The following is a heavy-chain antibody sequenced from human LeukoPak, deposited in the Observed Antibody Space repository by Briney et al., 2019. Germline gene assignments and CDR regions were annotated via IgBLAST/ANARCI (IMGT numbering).Heavy chain of an antibody. J-gene: IGHJ4*02. V-gene: IGHV4-39*07. D-gene: IGHD3-10*01. CDR1: GGSISSSSYY. Sequence: SETLSLTCTVSGGSISSSSYYRGWIRQSPGKGLEWIGSISYNGRTYYNPSLKSRVTISVDTSKNQFSLRLSSVTAADTAVYYCARANMVRGVNGYWGQGTLVTVSS. CDR2: ISYNGRT. CDR3: ARANMVRGVNGY.